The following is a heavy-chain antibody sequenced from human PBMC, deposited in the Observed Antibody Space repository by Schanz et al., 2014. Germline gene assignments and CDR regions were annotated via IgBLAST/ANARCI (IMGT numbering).Heavy chain of an antibody. J-gene: IGHJ4*02. V-gene: IGHV1-46*03. D-gene: IGHD3-10*01. CDR2: INPIGGST. CDR1: GYTFTNFF. Sequence: QVQLVQSGAEMKKPGASLKISCKASGYTFTNFFLHWVRQAPGQGLEWMGIINPIGGSTTYAQKFRGAVTLTTDTSTDTAYLELTSLRSEDTAVYYCARGSPENMIRGELDYWGQGTLVTVSS. CDR3: ARGSPENMIRGELDY.